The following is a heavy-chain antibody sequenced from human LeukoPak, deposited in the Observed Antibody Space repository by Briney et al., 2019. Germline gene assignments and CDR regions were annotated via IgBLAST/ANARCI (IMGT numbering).Heavy chain of an antibody. V-gene: IGHV3-48*03. CDR1: GVTFSSYE. CDR3: ARAPPGSMTAYAFDI. D-gene: IGHD2/OR15-2a*01. Sequence: GGSLRLSCAASGVTFSSYEMNWVRQAPGKGLEWVSYISSSGSTIYYADSVKGRFTISRDNAKNSLYLQMNSLRAEDTAVYYCARAPPGSMTAYAFDIWGQGTMVTVSS. CDR2: ISSSGSTI. J-gene: IGHJ3*02.